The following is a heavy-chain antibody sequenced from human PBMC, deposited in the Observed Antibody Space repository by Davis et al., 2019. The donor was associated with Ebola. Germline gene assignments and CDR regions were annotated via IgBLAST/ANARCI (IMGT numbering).Heavy chain of an antibody. J-gene: IGHJ5*02. V-gene: IGHV4-61*01. CDR2: IYYSGST. Sequence: MPGGSLRLSCTVSGGSVSSGSYYWSWIRQPPEKGLEWVGYIYYSGSTNCNPSLKSRVTISVDTSKNQFSLKLSSVTAADTAVYYCARGYSGWFDPWGQGTLVTVSS. CDR1: GGSVSSGSYY. CDR3: ARGYSGWFDP. D-gene: IGHD1-26*01.